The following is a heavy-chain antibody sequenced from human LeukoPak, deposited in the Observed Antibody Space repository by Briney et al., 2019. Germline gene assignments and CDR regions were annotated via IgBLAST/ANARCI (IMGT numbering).Heavy chain of an antibody. Sequence: GGSLRLSCAASGFTFSSYGMHWVRQAPGKGLEWVAFIRYDGSNKYYADSVKGRFTISRDNSKNTLYLQMNSLRAEDTAVYYCAKDLKKVGGGDPPDYWGQGTLVTVSS. CDR2: IRYDGSNK. J-gene: IGHJ4*02. CDR3: AKDLKKVGGGDPPDY. CDR1: GFTFSSYG. D-gene: IGHD2-21*02. V-gene: IGHV3-30*02.